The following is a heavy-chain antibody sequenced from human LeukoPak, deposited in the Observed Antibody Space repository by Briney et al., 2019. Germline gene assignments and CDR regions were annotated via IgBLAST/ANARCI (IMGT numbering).Heavy chain of an antibody. CDR3: ARATLRYFVGSWFDP. V-gene: IGHV4-34*01. CDR1: GGSFSGYY. J-gene: IGHJ5*02. Sequence: SETLSLTCAVYGGSFSGYYWSWIRQPPGKGLEWIGEINHSGSTNYNPSLKSRVTISVDTSKNQFSLKLSSVTAADTAVYYCARATLRYFVGSWFDPWGQGTLVTVSS. D-gene: IGHD3-9*01. CDR2: INHSGST.